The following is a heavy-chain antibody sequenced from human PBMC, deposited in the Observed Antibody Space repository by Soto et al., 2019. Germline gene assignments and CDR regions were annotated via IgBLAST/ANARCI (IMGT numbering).Heavy chain of an antibody. CDR3: SSTLGY. D-gene: IGHD7-27*01. V-gene: IGHV3-15*01. J-gene: IGHJ4*02. Sequence: EVQLVESGGGLVKPGGSLRLSCAASGFTFSDAWMTWVRQAPGKGLEWVSRIKRQTDGGTTDYAAPVKGRFTISRDDSKNTLFLQMNSLKAEDTAVYYFSSTLGYWGQGSLVTVSS. CDR1: GFTFSDAW. CDR2: IKRQTDGGTT.